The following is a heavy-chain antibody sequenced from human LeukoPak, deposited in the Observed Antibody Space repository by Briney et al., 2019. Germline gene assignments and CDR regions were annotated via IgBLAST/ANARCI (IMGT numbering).Heavy chain of an antibody. CDR1: GFTVSSNY. J-gene: IGHJ4*02. Sequence: GGSLRLSCAASGFTVSSNYMSWVRQAPGKGLEWVSVIYSGGSTYYADSVKGRFTISRDNSKNTLYLQMNSLRAEDTAVYYCARKRGYRYGPFDYWGQGTLVTVSS. CDR2: IYSGGST. CDR3: ARKRGYRYGPFDY. D-gene: IGHD5-18*01. V-gene: IGHV3-53*01.